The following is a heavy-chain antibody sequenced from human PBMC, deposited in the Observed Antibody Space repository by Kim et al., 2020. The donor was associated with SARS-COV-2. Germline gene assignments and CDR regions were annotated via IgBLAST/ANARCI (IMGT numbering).Heavy chain of an antibody. J-gene: IGHJ4*02. CDR2: TSNKANSYTT. CDR3: ARISDSGDYYFDY. V-gene: IGHV3-72*01. CDR1: GFTFSDHY. Sequence: GGSLRLSCAASGFTFSDHYMDWVRQAPGKGLEWVGRTSNKANSYTTEFAASVRGRFTISRDDSKRSLYLQMNSLRTEDTAVYYCARISDSGDYYFDYWGQGTLVTVSS. D-gene: IGHD4-17*01.